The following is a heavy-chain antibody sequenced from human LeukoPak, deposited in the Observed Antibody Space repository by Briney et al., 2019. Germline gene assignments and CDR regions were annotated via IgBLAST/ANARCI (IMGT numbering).Heavy chain of an antibody. CDR1: GGSISSYY. CDR3: ARASPHYYDSSGYHNWFDP. J-gene: IGHJ5*02. D-gene: IGHD3-22*01. V-gene: IGHV4-59*12. CDR2: IYRSGST. Sequence: SETLSLTCAVSGGSISSYYWSWIRQPPGKGLEWIGYIYRSGSTYYNPSLKSRVTISVDTSKNQFSLKLSSVTAADTAVYYCARASPHYYDSSGYHNWFDPWGQGTLVTVSS.